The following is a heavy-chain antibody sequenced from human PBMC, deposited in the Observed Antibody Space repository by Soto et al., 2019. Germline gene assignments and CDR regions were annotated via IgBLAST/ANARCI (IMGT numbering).Heavy chain of an antibody. V-gene: IGHV1-2*04. D-gene: IGHD2-2*01. CDR2: INPNSGGT. CDR3: ARVGPAAIENWFDP. CDR1: GYTFTGYY. J-gene: IGHJ5*02. Sequence: ASVKVSCKASGYTFTGYYMHLVRQAPGQGLEWMGWINPNSGGTNYAQKFQGWVTMTRDTSISTAYMELSRLRSDDTAVYYCARVGPAAIENWFDPWGQGTLVTVSS.